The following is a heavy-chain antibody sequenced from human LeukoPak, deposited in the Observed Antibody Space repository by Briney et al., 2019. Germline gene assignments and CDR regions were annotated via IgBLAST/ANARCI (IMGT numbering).Heavy chain of an antibody. J-gene: IGHJ4*02. Sequence: GSSVKVSGKASGGTFSSYAISWVRQAPGQGLEWMGGIIPIFGTANYAQKFQGRVTITADESTSTAYMELSSLRSEDTAVYYCAREGSDYSNYGTLDYWGQGALVTVSS. D-gene: IGHD4-11*01. CDR3: AREGSDYSNYGTLDY. CDR2: IIPIFGTA. V-gene: IGHV1-69*01. CDR1: GGTFSSYA.